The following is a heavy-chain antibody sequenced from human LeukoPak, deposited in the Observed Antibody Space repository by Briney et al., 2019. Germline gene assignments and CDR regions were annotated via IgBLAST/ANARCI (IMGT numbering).Heavy chain of an antibody. Sequence: SETLSLTCTVSGGSISSSSYYWGWIRQPPGKGLEWIGSIYYSGSTYYNPSLKSRVTISVDTSKNQFSLKLSSVTAADTAVYYCARGYSNYVSQSAEYFQHWGQGTLVTVSS. CDR1: GGSISSSSYY. V-gene: IGHV4-39*07. J-gene: IGHJ1*01. CDR2: IYYSGST. D-gene: IGHD4-11*01. CDR3: ARGYSNYVSQSAEYFQH.